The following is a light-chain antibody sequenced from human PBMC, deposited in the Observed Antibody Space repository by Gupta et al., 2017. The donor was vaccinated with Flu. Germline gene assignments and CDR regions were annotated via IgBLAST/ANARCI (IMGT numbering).Light chain of an antibody. CDR2: LCS. J-gene: IGKJ3*01. Sequence: IAMTPSPLPLPVTPGEPASISCRSSPSLLHSNGYNDMDLYLQKPGQSPQLLIHLCSNRASGVPDRSSGSGSGTDVTLKISRVEAEDVGVYSCMQALQTPNKLTFGPGTKVDIK. CDR1: PSLLHSNGYND. CDR3: MQALQTPNKLT. V-gene: IGKV2-28*01.